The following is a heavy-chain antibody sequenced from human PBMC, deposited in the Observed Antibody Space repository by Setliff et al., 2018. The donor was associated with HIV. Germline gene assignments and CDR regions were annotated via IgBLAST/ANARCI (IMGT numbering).Heavy chain of an antibody. CDR2: VYYNGDT. V-gene: IGHV4-39*01. CDR1: GGFVSWSSYY. CDR3: SRMEATRPPRGLDY. J-gene: IGHJ4*02. D-gene: IGHD6-6*01. Sequence: SETLSLTCTVSGGFVSWSSYYWGWIRPPRGKGLEWIGTVYYNGDTQYNPSFKSRVIMSVDTSKNQFSLRLISVTAADTAVYYCSRMEATRPPRGLDYWGPGTLVTAPQ.